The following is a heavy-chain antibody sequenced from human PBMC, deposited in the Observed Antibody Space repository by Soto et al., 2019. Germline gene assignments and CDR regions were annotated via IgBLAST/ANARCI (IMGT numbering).Heavy chain of an antibody. CDR2: VYYSGST. CDR1: GLSIYLTTYY. Sequence: ETLSLTCFVTGLSIYLTTYYWGWIRQAPGQRQEMIGNVYYSGSTNYNPSLKSRVTISIDTSKNQFSLKLSSVTAADTAVYYCARRGTTGYCSGDTCYSGALDIWGQGTMVT. D-gene: IGHD2-15*01. CDR3: ARRGTTGYCSGDTCYSGALDI. J-gene: IGHJ3*02. V-gene: IGHV4-39*01.